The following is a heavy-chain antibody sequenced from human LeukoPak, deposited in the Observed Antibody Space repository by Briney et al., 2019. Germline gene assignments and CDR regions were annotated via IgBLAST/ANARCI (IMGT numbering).Heavy chain of an antibody. Sequence: SETLSLTCTVSGGSISSSSYYWGWIRQPPGKGLEWIGSIYYSGSTYYNPSLKSRVVISVDTSKDQFSLKLGSVTAADTAMYYCARQSRDGGNPIDDWGQGTLVVVSS. J-gene: IGHJ4*02. CDR2: IYYSGST. D-gene: IGHD4-23*01. V-gene: IGHV4-39*01. CDR3: ARQSRDGGNPIDD. CDR1: GGSISSSSYY.